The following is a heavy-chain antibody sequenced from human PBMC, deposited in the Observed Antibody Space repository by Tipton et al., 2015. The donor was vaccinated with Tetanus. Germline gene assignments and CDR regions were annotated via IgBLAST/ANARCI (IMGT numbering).Heavy chain of an antibody. CDR2: IYYNGST. V-gene: IGHV4-59*01. Sequence: LRLSCSVSGGSISYYYWSWIRQSPGKGLEWIGHIYYNGSTKYNPSLKSRVTVSLDTSKKHFSLRLASVTAADTAVYYCVRANYEFPKKGPFDSWGQGALVIVSS. CDR3: VRANYEFPKKGPFDS. J-gene: IGHJ4*02. D-gene: IGHD3-3*01. CDR1: GGSISYYY.